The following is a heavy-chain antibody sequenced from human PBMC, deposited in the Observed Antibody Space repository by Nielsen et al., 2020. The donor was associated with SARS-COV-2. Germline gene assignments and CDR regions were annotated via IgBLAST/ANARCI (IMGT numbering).Heavy chain of an antibody. J-gene: IGHJ4*02. CDR3: ARSRGCSATSCFFDY. CDR2: FDPEDGET. CDR1: GYTLTELS. Sequence: ASVKVSCKVSGYTLTELSMHWVRQAPGKGLEWMGGFDPEDGETIYAQKFRGRVTITRDTSASTAYMELSGLSSEDTAVYYCARSRGCSATSCFFDYWGQGALVTVSS. D-gene: IGHD2-2*01. V-gene: IGHV1-24*01.